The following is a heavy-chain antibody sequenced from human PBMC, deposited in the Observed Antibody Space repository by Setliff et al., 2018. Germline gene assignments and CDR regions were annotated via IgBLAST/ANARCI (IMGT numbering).Heavy chain of an antibody. V-gene: IGHV4-34*09. Sequence: SETLSLTCAVYGGSFSTYYWIWIRQPPGKGLEWIGEINHSGSTYYNPSLKSRVTISVDTSKNQFSLKLSSVTAADTAVYYCARADYGDYGNWFDPWGQGTLVTVSS. CDR1: GGSFSTYY. CDR2: INHSGST. D-gene: IGHD4-17*01. CDR3: ARADYGDYGNWFDP. J-gene: IGHJ5*02.